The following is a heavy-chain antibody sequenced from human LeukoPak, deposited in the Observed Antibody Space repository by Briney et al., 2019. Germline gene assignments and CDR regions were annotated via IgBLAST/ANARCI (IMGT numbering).Heavy chain of an antibody. CDR1: GFTFSSYS. CDR3: AREGNSGYDWYYYYYYMDV. Sequence: GGSLRLSCAASGFTFSSYSMNWVRQAPGKGLEWVSSISSSSSYIYYADSVKGRFTISRDNAKNSLYLQMNSLRAEDTAVYYCAREGNSGYDWYYYYYYMDVWGKGTTVTISS. J-gene: IGHJ6*03. D-gene: IGHD5-12*01. CDR2: ISSSSSYI. V-gene: IGHV3-21*01.